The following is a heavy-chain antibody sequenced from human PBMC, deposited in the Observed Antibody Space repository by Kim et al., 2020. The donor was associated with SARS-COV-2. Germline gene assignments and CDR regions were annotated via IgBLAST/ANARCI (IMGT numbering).Heavy chain of an antibody. J-gene: IGHJ6*02. Sequence: DYAAPVKGRFTISRDDAENTLYLQMNSLKTEDTAVYYCTTTTRWGLGMDVWGQGTTVTVSS. V-gene: IGHV3-15*01. CDR3: TTTTRWGLGMDV. D-gene: IGHD1-26*01.